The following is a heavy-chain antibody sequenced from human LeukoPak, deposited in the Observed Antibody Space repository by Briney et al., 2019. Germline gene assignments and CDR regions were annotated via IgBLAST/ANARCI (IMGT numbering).Heavy chain of an antibody. CDR3: AKDRWLQGYFDY. J-gene: IGHJ4*02. CDR2: IRHDGSNK. D-gene: IGHD5-24*01. V-gene: IGHV3-30*02. Sequence: PGGSLRLSCTTSGFIFSNYGMHWVRQAPGKGLESVAFIRHDGSNKYYADSVKGRCTISRDNSKKTVYLQMNSLRTEDTAVYYCAKDRWLQGYFDYWGQGTLVTVSS. CDR1: GFIFSNYG.